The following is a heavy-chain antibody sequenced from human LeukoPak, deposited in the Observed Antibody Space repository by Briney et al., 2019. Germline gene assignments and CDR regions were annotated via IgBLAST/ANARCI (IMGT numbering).Heavy chain of an antibody. V-gene: IGHV3-30-3*01. J-gene: IGHJ4*02. CDR2: ISYDGSNK. Sequence: GGSLRLSCAASGFTFSSYAMHWVRQAPGKGLEWVAVISYDGSNKYYADSVKGRFTISRDNSKNTLYLQMNSLRAEDTAVYYCATGRQHYDFWSGYSFDYWGQGTLVTVSS. CDR1: GFTFSSYA. D-gene: IGHD3-3*01. CDR3: ATGRQHYDFWSGYSFDY.